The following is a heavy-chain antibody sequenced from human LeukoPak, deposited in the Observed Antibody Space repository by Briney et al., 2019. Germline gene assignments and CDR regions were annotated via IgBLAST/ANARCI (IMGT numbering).Heavy chain of an antibody. D-gene: IGHD5-18*01. Sequence: ASVKVSCKASGGTFSSYAISWVRQAPGQGLEWTGGIIPIFGTANYAQKFQGRVTITTDESTSTAYMELSSLRSEDTAVYYCARGGYSYGKLDYWGQGTLVTVSS. CDR1: GGTFSSYA. V-gene: IGHV1-69*05. CDR2: IIPIFGTA. J-gene: IGHJ4*02. CDR3: ARGGYSYGKLDY.